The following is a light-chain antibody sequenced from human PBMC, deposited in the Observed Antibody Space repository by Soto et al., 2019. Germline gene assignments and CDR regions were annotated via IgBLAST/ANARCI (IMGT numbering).Light chain of an antibody. J-gene: IGKJ2*01. CDR1: QDITNF. Sequence: DLQMPQSPSAVSASVGDRVTITCRASQDITNFLAWFQQKPGKVPERLIFGASSLQSGVPSRFSGSGSGTEFTLTISSLQPEDFATYYCLQHSSFPYTFGQGTRLEI. V-gene: IGKV1-17*03. CDR2: GAS. CDR3: LQHSSFPYT.